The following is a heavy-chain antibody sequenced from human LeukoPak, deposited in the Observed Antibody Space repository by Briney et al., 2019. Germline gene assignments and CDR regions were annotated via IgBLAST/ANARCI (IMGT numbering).Heavy chain of an antibody. CDR2: ISSSSSYI. V-gene: IGHV3-21*01. D-gene: IGHD6-13*01. Sequence: PGGSLRLSCAASGFTFSSYSMNWVRQAPGNGLEWVSSISSSSSYIYYADSVKGRFTISRDNAKNSLYLQMNSLRAEDTAVYYCARQIRHQLVVYYFDYWGQGTLSPSPQ. J-gene: IGHJ4*02. CDR1: GFTFSSYS. CDR3: ARQIRHQLVVYYFDY.